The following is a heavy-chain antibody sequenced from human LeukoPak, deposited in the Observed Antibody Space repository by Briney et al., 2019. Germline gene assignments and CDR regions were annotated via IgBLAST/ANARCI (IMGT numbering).Heavy chain of an antibody. CDR3: ALVTRGVARVADS. CDR2: INSNGGST. Sequence: GGSLRLSCSASGFTFSDYTMHWVRPAPGKGLEYVSAINSNGGSTYYEDFVKGRFTISRDNSKNTLFLQMNTLRPEDTAVYYCALVTRGVARVADSWGQGTLVTVSS. J-gene: IGHJ5*02. V-gene: IGHV3-64D*06. D-gene: IGHD2-21*02. CDR1: GFTFSDYT.